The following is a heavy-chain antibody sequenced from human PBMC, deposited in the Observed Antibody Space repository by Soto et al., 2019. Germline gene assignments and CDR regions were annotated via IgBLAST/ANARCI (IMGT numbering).Heavy chain of an antibody. CDR3: AKGGVLLWFGTPFDY. CDR1: GFTFSSYA. J-gene: IGHJ4*02. CDR2: ISGSGGST. Sequence: LRLSCAASGFTFSSYAMSWVRQAPGKGLEWVSAISGSGGSTYYADSVKGRFTISRDNSKNTLYLQMNSLRAEDTAVYYCAKGGVLLWFGTPFDYWGQGTLVTVSS. D-gene: IGHD3-10*01. V-gene: IGHV3-23*01.